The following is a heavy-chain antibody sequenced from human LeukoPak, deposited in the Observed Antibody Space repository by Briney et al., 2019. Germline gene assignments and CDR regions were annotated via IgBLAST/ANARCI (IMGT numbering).Heavy chain of an antibody. CDR3: ARDLRGTYNY. CDR2: INPNSGGT. V-gene: IGHV1-2*06. D-gene: IGHD1-26*01. J-gene: IGHJ4*02. Sequence: ASVKVSCKASGYTFTGYYMHWVRQAPGQGLEWMGRINPNSGGTNYAQKFQGRVTMTRDTPISTAYMELSRLRSDDTAVCYCARDLRGTYNYWGQGTLVTVSS. CDR1: GYTFTGYY.